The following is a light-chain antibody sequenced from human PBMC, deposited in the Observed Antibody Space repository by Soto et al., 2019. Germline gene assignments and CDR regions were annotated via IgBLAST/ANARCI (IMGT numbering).Light chain of an antibody. CDR3: QSYDRSLSTYV. V-gene: IGLV1-40*01. CDR1: SSNIGAGYD. J-gene: IGLJ1*01. Sequence: QSVLTQPPSVSGAPGQRVTISCPGSSSNIGAGYDVHWYQQLPGTAPKLLIYGNNNRPSGLPDRFSGSKSGTSASLAITGLQADDEADYSCQSYDRSLSTYVFGTGTKVTVL. CDR2: GNN.